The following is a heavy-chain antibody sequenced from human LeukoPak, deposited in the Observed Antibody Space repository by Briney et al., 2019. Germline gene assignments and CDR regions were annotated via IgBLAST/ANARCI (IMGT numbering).Heavy chain of an antibody. CDR2: FFYSGRT. Sequence: PSETLSLTCTVSGGSISSSSYYWGWIRQPPGKGLEWIGSFFYSGRTYYNPSLKSRVTISVDTSKNQFSLKLSSVTAADTAVYYCARQGSTSYDWFDPWGQGTLVTVSS. D-gene: IGHD2-2*01. CDR3: ARQGSTSYDWFDP. CDR1: GGSISSSSYY. J-gene: IGHJ5*02. V-gene: IGHV4-39*01.